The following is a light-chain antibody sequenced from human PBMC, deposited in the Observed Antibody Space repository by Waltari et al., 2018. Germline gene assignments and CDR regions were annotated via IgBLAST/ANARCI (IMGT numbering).Light chain of an antibody. Sequence: ETVLTQSPATLSLSPGERATLSCRASQSVDRYLAWYQQKPGQAPRLLFYDTSNRATGTPARFSGSGSGTDFTLTISSLEPEDFAVYYCQQRKNWPPLTFGGGTKVEIK. V-gene: IGKV3-11*01. CDR3: QQRKNWPPLT. CDR2: DTS. J-gene: IGKJ4*01. CDR1: QSVDRY.